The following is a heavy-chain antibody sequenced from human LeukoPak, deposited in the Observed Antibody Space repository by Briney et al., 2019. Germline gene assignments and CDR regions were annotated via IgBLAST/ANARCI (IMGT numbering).Heavy chain of an antibody. D-gene: IGHD6-6*01. CDR1: GGSISGHC. J-gene: IGHJ5*02. Sequence: SETLSLTCTVSGGSISGHCWSWIRQPPGKGLEWIGYIYYSGSTNYNPSLKSRVTISVDTSKNQFSLKLSSVTAADTAVYYCALYFTSSFSWFDPWGQGTLVTVSS. CDR2: IYYSGST. V-gene: IGHV4-59*11. CDR3: ALYFTSSFSWFDP.